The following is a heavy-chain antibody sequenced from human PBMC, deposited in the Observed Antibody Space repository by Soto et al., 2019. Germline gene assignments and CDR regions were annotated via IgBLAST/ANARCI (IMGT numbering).Heavy chain of an antibody. J-gene: IGHJ4*02. V-gene: IGHV4-59*01. Sequence: PSETLSFTCTVARGSISSYYCTWIRQPSGKVLEWIVYIYYNGYTNYNPSRTSRLTMSVGTSKNQFSLYLSSVPAAAPAVDCCASANWYYACWRQVPLVT. CDR3: ASANWYYAC. D-gene: IGHD3-16*01. CDR1: RGSISSYY. CDR2: IYYNGYT.